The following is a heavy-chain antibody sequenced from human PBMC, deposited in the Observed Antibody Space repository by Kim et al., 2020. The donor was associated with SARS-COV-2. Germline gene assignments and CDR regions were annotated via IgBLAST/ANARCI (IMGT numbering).Heavy chain of an antibody. CDR1: GFTFSSYG. CDR2: IWYDGSNK. CDR3: ARDYDILTDYYFDY. J-gene: IGHJ4*02. Sequence: GGSLRLSCAASGFTFSSYGMHWVRQAPGKGLEWVAVIWYDGSNKYYADSVKGRFTISRDNSKNTLYLQMNSLRAEDTAVYYCARDYDILTDYYFDYWGQGTLVTVSP. D-gene: IGHD3-9*01. V-gene: IGHV3-33*01.